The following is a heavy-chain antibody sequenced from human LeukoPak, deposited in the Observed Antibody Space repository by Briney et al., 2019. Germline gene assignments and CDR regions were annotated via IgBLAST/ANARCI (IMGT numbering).Heavy chain of an antibody. Sequence: SGTLSLTCAVSGDSISTNHWWSWIRQPPGKGLEWIGYIYYSGSTYYNPSLKSRVTISVDTSKNQFSLKLSSVTAADTAVYYCACSMVTAVDYWGQGTLVTVSS. V-gene: IGHV4-30-4*01. CDR2: IYYSGST. D-gene: IGHD5-18*01. CDR1: GDSISTNHW. J-gene: IGHJ4*02. CDR3: ACSMVTAVDY.